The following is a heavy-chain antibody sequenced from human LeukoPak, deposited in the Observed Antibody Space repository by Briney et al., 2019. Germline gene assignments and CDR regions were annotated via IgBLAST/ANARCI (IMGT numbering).Heavy chain of an antibody. CDR1: GFTFSSYG. J-gene: IGHJ3*02. CDR2: IWYDGSNK. CDR3: ARGNYGDYPGAFDI. D-gene: IGHD4-17*01. Sequence: GGSLRLSCAASGFTFSSYGVHWVRQAPGKGLEWVAVIWYDGSNKYYADSVKGRFTISRDNSKNTLYLQMNSLRAEDTAVYYCARGNYGDYPGAFDIWGQGTMVTVSS. V-gene: IGHV3-33*01.